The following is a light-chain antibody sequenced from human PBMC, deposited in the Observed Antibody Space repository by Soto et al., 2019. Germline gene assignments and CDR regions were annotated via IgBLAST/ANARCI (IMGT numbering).Light chain of an antibody. Sequence: EIVSTQSPATLSLSPGERATLSCRASQSVSSYLAWYQQKPGQAPRLLISDASNRATGIPARFSGSGSGTDFTLTVSSLAPEDFAVYYCQERRDWPLTFGGGTKVEI. CDR2: DAS. CDR3: QERRDWPLT. J-gene: IGKJ4*01. CDR1: QSVSSY. V-gene: IGKV3-11*01.